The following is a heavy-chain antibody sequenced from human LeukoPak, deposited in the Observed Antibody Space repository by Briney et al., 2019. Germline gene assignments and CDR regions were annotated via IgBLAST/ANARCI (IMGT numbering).Heavy chain of an antibody. CDR1: GFIVSSNY. Sequence: GGSLRLSCAASGFIVSSNYMSWVRQAPGKGLEWVSVIFSGGFTYYADSVKGRFTISRDNSKNTLYLQMDSLRAEDTAVYYCARESCVGTAAGTFNWFDPWGQGTLVTVSS. V-gene: IGHV3-66*01. CDR2: IFSGGFT. CDR3: ARESCVGTAAGTFNWFDP. J-gene: IGHJ5*02. D-gene: IGHD6-13*01.